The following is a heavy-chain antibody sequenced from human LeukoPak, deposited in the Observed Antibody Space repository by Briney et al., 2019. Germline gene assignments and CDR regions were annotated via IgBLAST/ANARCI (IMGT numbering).Heavy chain of an antibody. J-gene: IGHJ3*02. V-gene: IGHV1-8*02. CDR2: MNPNSGNT. Sequence: GASVKVSCKASGGTFSSYAISWVRQATGQGLEWMGWMNPNSGNTGYAQKFQGRVTMTRNTSISTAYMELSSLRSEDTAVYYCASSYGDYAVEGVNAFDIWGQGTMVTVSS. D-gene: IGHD4-17*01. CDR3: ASSYGDYAVEGVNAFDI. CDR1: GGTFSSYA.